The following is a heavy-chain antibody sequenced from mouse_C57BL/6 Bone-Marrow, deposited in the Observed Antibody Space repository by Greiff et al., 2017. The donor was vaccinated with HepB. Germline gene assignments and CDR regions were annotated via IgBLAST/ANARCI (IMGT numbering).Heavy chain of an antibody. Sequence: EVKVVESGGGLVKPGGSLKLSCAASGFTFSDYGMHWVRQAPEKGLEWVAYISSGSSTIYYADTVKGRFTISRDNAKNTLFLQMTSLRSEDTAMYYCARPNEDYYGSSYFDYWGQGTTLTVSS. J-gene: IGHJ2*01. D-gene: IGHD1-1*01. CDR2: ISSGSSTI. V-gene: IGHV5-17*01. CDR1: GFTFSDYG. CDR3: ARPNEDYYGSSYFDY.